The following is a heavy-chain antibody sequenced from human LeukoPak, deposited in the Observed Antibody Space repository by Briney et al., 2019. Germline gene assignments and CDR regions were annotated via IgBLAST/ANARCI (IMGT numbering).Heavy chain of an antibody. J-gene: IGHJ4*02. D-gene: IGHD1-26*01. Sequence: GGPLRLSCAASGFTFSSYAMSWVRQAPGKGLEWVSAISGSGGSTYYADSVKGRFTISRDNSKSTLYLQMNSLRAEDTAVYYCAKDQGWEPHDYWGQGTLVTVSS. V-gene: IGHV3-23*01. CDR3: AKDQGWEPHDY. CDR1: GFTFSSYA. CDR2: ISGSGGST.